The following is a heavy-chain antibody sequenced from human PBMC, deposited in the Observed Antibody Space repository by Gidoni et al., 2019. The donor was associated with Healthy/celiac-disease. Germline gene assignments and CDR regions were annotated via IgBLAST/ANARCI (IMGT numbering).Heavy chain of an antibody. CDR2: IRSNTDNFAT. CDR3: SRLAGYNDYVWGSYHAY. CDR1: GITVRGST. J-gene: IGHJ4*02. D-gene: IGHD3-16*01. Sequence: EVQLVASGGGGVERGVSVKLSCAVCGITVRGSTMNWVRQASGKGLESLGRIRSNTDNFATVYAASVKGRFTISRDDSKNIAYLQMNSLTSEDTAVYYCSRLAGYNDYVWGSYHAYWGQGTLVPVSS. V-gene: IGHV3-73*02.